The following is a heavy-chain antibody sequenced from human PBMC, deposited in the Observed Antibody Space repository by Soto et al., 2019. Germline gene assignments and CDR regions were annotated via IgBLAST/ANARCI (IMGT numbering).Heavy chain of an antibody. V-gene: IGHV3-23*01. CDR1: GFPFSNYA. CDR3: AKSYYGVGSKGWDFDV. J-gene: IGHJ2*01. D-gene: IGHD3-10*01. Sequence: EVQLLESGGGLGQPGGSLRLSCAASGFPFSNYAMSWVRQAPGKGLEWVSGISNSGDSTYHADSVKGRFTISGDNSKNTLYLQVNSLTAEDTAVYYCAKSYYGVGSKGWDFDVWGRGTVVTVSS. CDR2: ISNSGDST.